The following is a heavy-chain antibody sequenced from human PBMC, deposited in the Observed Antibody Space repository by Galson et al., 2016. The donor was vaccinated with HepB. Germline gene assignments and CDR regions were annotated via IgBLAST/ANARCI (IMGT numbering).Heavy chain of an antibody. CDR2: IGSSDSIT. CDR3: VMDLTGDWFRGH. Sequence: SLRLSCATSGFTFSAYTMNWVRQAPGKGLEWISYIGSSDSITYYADSVRGRFTITRDDAENSLFLQMNSLRYEDTAVYCCVMDLTGDWFRGHWGQGSLVIVSS. J-gene: IGHJ4*02. CDR1: GFTFSAYT. D-gene: IGHD3-9*01. V-gene: IGHV3-48*02.